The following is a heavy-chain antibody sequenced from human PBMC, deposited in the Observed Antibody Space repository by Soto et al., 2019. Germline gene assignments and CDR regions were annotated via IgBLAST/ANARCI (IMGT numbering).Heavy chain of an antibody. Sequence: QVQLVESGGGVVQPGRSLRLSCAASGFTFSSYGMHCVRQAPGKGLEWVAVIWYDGSNKYYADSVKGRFTISRDNSKNTLYLQMNSLRAEDTAVYYCASESKSGYFDCWGQGTLVTVSS. CDR1: GFTFSSYG. CDR2: IWYDGSNK. V-gene: IGHV3-33*01. CDR3: ASESKSGYFDC. D-gene: IGHD3-3*01. J-gene: IGHJ4*02.